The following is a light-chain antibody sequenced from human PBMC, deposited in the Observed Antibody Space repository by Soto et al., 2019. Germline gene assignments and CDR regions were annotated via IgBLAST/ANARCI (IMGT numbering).Light chain of an antibody. Sequence: QSALTQPASVSGSPGQSITISCTGTSSDVGGYNYVSWYQQHPGKAPKLMIYDVSNRPSGVSNRFSGSKSGNTASLTISGLQAEDAADYYCSSYTSSSTLLYVFGTGTQLTVL. CDR2: DVS. CDR1: SSDVGGYNY. V-gene: IGLV2-14*01. J-gene: IGLJ1*01. CDR3: SSYTSSSTLLYV.